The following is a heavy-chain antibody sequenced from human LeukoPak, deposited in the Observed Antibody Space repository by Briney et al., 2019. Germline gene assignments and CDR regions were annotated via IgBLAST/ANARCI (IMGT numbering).Heavy chain of an antibody. CDR1: GGSFSGYY. CDR2: INHSGST. CDR3: ARGRYDSGGYHDAFDI. Sequence: SETLSLTCAVYGGSFSGYYWSWIRQPPGKGLEWIGEINHSGSTNYNPSLKSRVTISVDTSKNQFSLKLSSVTAADTAVYYCARGRYDSGGYHDAFDIWGQGTMVTVSS. D-gene: IGHD3-22*01. J-gene: IGHJ3*02. V-gene: IGHV4-34*01.